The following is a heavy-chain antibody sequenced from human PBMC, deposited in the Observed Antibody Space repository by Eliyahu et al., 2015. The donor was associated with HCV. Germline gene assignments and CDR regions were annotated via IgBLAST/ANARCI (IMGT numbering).Heavy chain of an antibody. V-gene: IGHV3-23*01. CDR1: XFXFGSXA. CDR2: ISGSGDST. CDR3: AKTHNDYPLDYFDY. J-gene: IGHJ4*02. Sequence: EVQLLESGGGLVQPGGSLRLSCAAXXFXFGSXAMSWVRQAPGKGLEWVSAISGSGDSTYYADSVKGRFTISRDNSKNTLYLQMNSLRAEDTAVYYCAKTHNDYPLDYFDYWGQGTLVTVSS. D-gene: IGHD4-11*01.